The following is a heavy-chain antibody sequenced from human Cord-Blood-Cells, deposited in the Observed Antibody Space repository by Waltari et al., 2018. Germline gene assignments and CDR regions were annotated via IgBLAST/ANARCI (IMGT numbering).Heavy chain of an antibody. Sequence: EVQLVESGGGLVQPGGSLRLSCAASGFTFSSYEMNWVRQAPGKGLEWVSYISSSGSTIYYADSVKGRFTISRDNAKNSLYLQMNSLRAEDTAVYYCARDLDIAARPDAFDIWGQGTMVTVSS. D-gene: IGHD6-6*01. V-gene: IGHV3-48*03. CDR1: GFTFSSYE. CDR3: ARDLDIAARPDAFDI. CDR2: ISSSGSTI. J-gene: IGHJ3*02.